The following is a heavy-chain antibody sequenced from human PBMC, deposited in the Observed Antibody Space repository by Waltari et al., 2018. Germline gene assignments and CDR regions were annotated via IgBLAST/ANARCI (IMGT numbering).Heavy chain of an antibody. CDR1: ASSIPTDYF. D-gene: IGHD4-4*01. V-gene: IGHV4-38-2*02. CDR2: IYHTGNT. J-gene: IGHJ4*02. CDR3: ARVTTVRLFDY. Sequence: QVQLQESGPGLVKPSETLSLTCTVSASSIPTDYFWGWIRRPPGKGLEWIGSIYHTGNTYYDPSLKTRVAISVDTSKNQFSLRLSSVTAADTAVYYCARVTTVRLFDYWGQGILVTVSS.